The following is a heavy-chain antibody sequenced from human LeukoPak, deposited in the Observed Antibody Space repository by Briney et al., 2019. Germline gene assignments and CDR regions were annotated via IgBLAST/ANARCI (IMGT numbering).Heavy chain of an antibody. Sequence: ASVTVSCKASGYTFTGYYMHWVRQAPGQGLEWMGWINPNSGGTNYAQKFQGRVTMTGDTSISTAYMELSRLRSDDTAVYYCARSTNWFDPWGQGTLVTVSS. CDR3: ARSTNWFDP. V-gene: IGHV1-2*02. CDR2: INPNSGGT. CDR1: GYTFTGYY. J-gene: IGHJ5*02.